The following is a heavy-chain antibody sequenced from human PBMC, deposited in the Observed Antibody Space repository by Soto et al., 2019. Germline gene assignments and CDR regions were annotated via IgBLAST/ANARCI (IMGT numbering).Heavy chain of an antibody. V-gene: IGHV4-30-4*01. Sequence: QVQLQESGPGLVKPSQTLSLTCTVSGGSISSGDYYWSWIRQPPGKGLEWIGYIYYSGSTYYNPSLKSRVTISVDTSKNQFSLKLSSVTAADTAVYYCARVSSDFSSCYYRATHMDVWGQGTTVTVSS. CDR1: GGSISSGDYY. J-gene: IGHJ6*02. CDR2: IYYSGST. D-gene: IGHD3-3*01. CDR3: ARVSSDFSSCYYRATHMDV.